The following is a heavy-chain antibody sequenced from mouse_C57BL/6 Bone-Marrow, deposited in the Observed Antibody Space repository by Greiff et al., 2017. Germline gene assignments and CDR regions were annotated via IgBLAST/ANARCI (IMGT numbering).Heavy chain of an antibody. Sequence: VQLQQSGAELARPGASVKLSCKASGYTFTSYGISWVKQRTGQGLAWIGDIYPRSGNTYYNEQFKGKATLTADKSSSTAYMQLRSLTSEDSAVYFGARGEDGGNLMDYWGQGTSVTVSS. CDR2: IYPRSGNT. V-gene: IGHV1-81*01. J-gene: IGHJ4*01. CDR1: GYTFTSYG. D-gene: IGHD2-1*01. CDR3: ARGEDGGNLMDY.